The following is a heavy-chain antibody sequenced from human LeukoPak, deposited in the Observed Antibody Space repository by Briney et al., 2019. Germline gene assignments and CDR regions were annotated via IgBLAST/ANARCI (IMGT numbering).Heavy chain of an antibody. CDR1: GFSFSSHT. D-gene: IGHD6-13*01. V-gene: IGHV3-21*04. CDR2: ISSSGSSI. J-gene: IGHJ4*02. CDR3: ARVQEQLVTLGYFDY. Sequence: GGSLRLSCAASGFSFSSHTINWVRQAPGKGLEWVSSISSSGSSIYYADSLRGRFTISRDNAKNSLFLQMHSLRADDTAVYYCARVQEQLVTLGYFDYWGQGTLVTVSS.